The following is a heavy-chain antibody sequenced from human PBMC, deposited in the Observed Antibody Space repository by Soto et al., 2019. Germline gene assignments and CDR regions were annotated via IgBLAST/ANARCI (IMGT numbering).Heavy chain of an antibody. V-gene: IGHV1-2*04. J-gene: IGHJ4*02. CDR3: ARTHCSSTRCYVGSWDY. CDR1: GYTFTGYY. D-gene: IGHD2-2*01. Sequence: QVQLVQSGAEVKKPGASVKVSCKASGYTFTGYYMHWVRQAPGQGLARMGWINPNSGGTNYAQNFQGWVTMTRDTSISRAYMELRRLRSDDTVVYYCARTHCSSTRCYVGSWDYWGQGTLVTVSS. CDR2: INPNSGGT.